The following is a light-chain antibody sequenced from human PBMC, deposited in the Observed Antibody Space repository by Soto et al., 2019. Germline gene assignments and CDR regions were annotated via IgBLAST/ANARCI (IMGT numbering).Light chain of an antibody. CDR1: QSISSH. Sequence: EIVLTQSPATLSLSPGERATLTCRASQSISSHLAWYQQKPGQAPRLLIYDASKRVGGVPARFSGSVSGTDFTLTISSLEPEDFAVYYCQKRTTPTTFGGGTKVDIK. CDR3: QKRTTPTT. CDR2: DAS. J-gene: IGKJ4*01. V-gene: IGKV3-11*01.